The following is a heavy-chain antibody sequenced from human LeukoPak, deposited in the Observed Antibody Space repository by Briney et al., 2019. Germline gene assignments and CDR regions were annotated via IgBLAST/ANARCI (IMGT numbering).Heavy chain of an antibody. CDR1: GGTFSSYA. D-gene: IGHD3-22*01. J-gene: IGHJ4*02. Sequence: SVKVSCKASGGTFSSYAISWVRQAPGHGLEWMGRIIPILVIANYAQKFQGRVTITADNSTSTAYMELSSLRSEDTAVYYCAREGSADSSGYYYALFLGYFDYWGQGTLVTVSS. CDR2: IIPILVIA. CDR3: AREGSADSSGYYYALFLGYFDY. V-gene: IGHV1-69*04.